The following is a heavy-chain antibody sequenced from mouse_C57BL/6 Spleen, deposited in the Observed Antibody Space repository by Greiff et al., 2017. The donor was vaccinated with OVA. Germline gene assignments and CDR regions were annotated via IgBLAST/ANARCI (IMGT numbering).Heavy chain of an antibody. CDR1: GFNIKDDY. Sequence: EVQLQQSGAELVRPGASVKLSCTASGFNIKDDYMHWVKQRPEQGLEWIGWIDPENGDTEYASKFQGKATITADTSSNTAYLQLSSLTSEDTAVYYCTTEAYYGSSRYYGDYWGQGTTLTVSS. J-gene: IGHJ2*01. D-gene: IGHD1-1*01. CDR2: IDPENGDT. CDR3: TTEAYYGSSRYYGDY. V-gene: IGHV14-4*01.